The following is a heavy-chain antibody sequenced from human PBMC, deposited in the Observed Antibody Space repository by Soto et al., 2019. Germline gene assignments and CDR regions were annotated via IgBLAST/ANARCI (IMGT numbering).Heavy chain of an antibody. J-gene: IGHJ4*02. D-gene: IGHD6-6*01. CDR1: GGTFSSYA. CDR2: IIPIFGTA. V-gene: IGHV1-69*13. CDR3: ARGIAARPDY. Sequence: GASVKVSCKASGGTFSSYAISWLRQAPGQGLEWMGGIIPIFGTANYAQKFQGRVTITADESTSTAYMELSSLRSEDTAVYYCARGIAARPDYWGQGTLVTVSS.